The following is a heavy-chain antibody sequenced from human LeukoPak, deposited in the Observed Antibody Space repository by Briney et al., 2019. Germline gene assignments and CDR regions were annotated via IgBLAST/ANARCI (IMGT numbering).Heavy chain of an antibody. CDR2: ISAYNGNT. D-gene: IGHD2-2*02. CDR1: GYTFTSYG. J-gene: IGHJ3*02. CDR3: ARGVVPAAIQEDAFDI. V-gene: IGHV1-18*01. Sequence: GASVKVSCKASGYTFTSYGISWVRQAPGQGLEWMGWISAYNGNTNYAQKLQGRVTMTTDTSTSTAYMELRSLRSDDTAVYYCARGVVPAAIQEDAFDIWGQGTMVTVSS.